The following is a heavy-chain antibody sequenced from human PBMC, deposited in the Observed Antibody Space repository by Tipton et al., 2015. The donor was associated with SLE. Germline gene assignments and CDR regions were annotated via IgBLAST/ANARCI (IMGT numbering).Heavy chain of an antibody. Sequence: LRLSCAVSGGSISSSNWWTWVRQPPGKGLEWIGEIYHSGSTNYNPSLKSRVTISVDTSKNQFSLKLSSVTAADTAVYYCARDPGYSSGWYGFYYYGMDVWGQGTTVTVSS. CDR2: IYHSGST. D-gene: IGHD6-19*01. J-gene: IGHJ6*02. CDR1: GGSISSSNW. V-gene: IGHV4-4*02. CDR3: ARDPGYSSGWYGFYYYGMDV.